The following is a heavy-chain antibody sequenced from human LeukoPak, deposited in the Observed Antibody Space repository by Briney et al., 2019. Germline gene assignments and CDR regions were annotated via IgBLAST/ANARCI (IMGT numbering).Heavy chain of an antibody. D-gene: IGHD2-15*01. CDR2: INPNSGGT. J-gene: IGHJ4*02. CDR3: ARDRGGHDY. Sequence: ASVKVSCKASGYTFTGYFMHWVRQAPGQGLEWMGWINPNSGGTDYAQTFQGRVTMTRDTSITTAYMELNRLRSDDTAVYYCARDRGGHDYWGQGTLVTVSS. CDR1: GYTFTGYF. V-gene: IGHV1-2*02.